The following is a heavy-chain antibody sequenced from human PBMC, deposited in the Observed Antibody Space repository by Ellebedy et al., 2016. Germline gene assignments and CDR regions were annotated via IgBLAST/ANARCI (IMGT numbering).Heavy chain of an antibody. CDR1: GFTFSSYA. J-gene: IGHJ4*02. CDR2: ISGSGGST. D-gene: IGHD5-24*01. Sequence: GESLKISXAASGFTFSSYAMSWVRQAPGKGLEWVSAISGSGGSTYYADSVKGRFTISRDNSKNTLYLQMNSLRAEDTAVYYCAKLEMATTYYFDYWGQGTLVTVSS. V-gene: IGHV3-23*01. CDR3: AKLEMATTYYFDY.